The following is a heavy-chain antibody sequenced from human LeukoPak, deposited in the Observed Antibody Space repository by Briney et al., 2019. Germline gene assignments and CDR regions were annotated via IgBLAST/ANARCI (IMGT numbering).Heavy chain of an antibody. V-gene: IGHV1-46*01. CDR3: ARVYPEYAIHLDAFDI. CDR2: INPSGGST. Sequence: ASVKVSCKASGYTFTIYYMHWVRQAPGQGLEWMGIINPSGGSTSYAQKFQGRVTMTRDMSTSTVYMELSSLRSEDTAVYYCARVYPEYAIHLDAFDIWGQGTMVTVSS. CDR1: GYTFTIYY. D-gene: IGHD2-8*01. J-gene: IGHJ3*02.